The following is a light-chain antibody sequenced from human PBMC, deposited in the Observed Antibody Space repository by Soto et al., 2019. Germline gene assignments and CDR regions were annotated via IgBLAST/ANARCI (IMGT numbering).Light chain of an antibody. CDR2: GAS. CDR1: QSVSSN. Sequence: EIVMTQSPATLSVSPGERATLSCRASQSVSSNLAWYQQKPGQAPRLLIYGASTRATGIPARFSGSGSGTDFTLTISSLQSEDCAVYYCQQYNTWPPLTFGGGTKVEIK. CDR3: QQYNTWPPLT. J-gene: IGKJ4*01. V-gene: IGKV3-15*01.